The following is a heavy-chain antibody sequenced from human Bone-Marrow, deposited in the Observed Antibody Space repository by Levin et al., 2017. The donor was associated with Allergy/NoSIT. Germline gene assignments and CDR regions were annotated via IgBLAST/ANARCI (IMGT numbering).Heavy chain of an antibody. D-gene: IGHD3-9*01. V-gene: IGHV3-49*03. CDR3: TRRVNYDILTGYHDY. CDR2: IRSKAYGGTT. J-gene: IGHJ4*02. Sequence: GGSLRLSCTASGFTFGDYAMSWFRQAPGKGLEWVGFIRSKAYGGTTEYAASVKGRFTISRDDSKSIAYLQMNSLKTEDTAVYYCTRRVNYDILTGYHDYWGQGTLVTVSS. CDR1: GFTFGDYA.